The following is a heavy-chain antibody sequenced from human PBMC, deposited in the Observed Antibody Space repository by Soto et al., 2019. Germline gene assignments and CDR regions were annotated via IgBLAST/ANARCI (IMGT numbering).Heavy chain of an antibody. CDR2: IYQSGIT. CDR1: SGSITTGHW. D-gene: IGHD2-15*01. Sequence: SETLSLTCDVSSGSITTGHWWTWVRQSPGKGLEWIGEIYQSGITNYNPSLNGRLSISMDQSKNQFSLKLTSVTAADTALYFCARGFSFSDNSDNDRIYFYYGLNVWGQGTTVTVSS. CDR3: ARGFSFSDNSDNDRIYFYYGLNV. J-gene: IGHJ6*02. V-gene: IGHV4-4*02.